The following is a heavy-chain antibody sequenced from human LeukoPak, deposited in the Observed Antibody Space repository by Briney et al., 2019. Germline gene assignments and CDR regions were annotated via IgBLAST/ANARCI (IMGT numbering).Heavy chain of an antibody. J-gene: IGHJ5*02. CDR1: GFTFSSYG. D-gene: IGHD3-10*01. CDR2: IRYDGSNK. Sequence: GWSLRLSCAASGFTFSSYGMHWVRQAPGKGLEWVAFIRYDGSNKYYADSVKGRFTISRDNSKNTLYLQMNSLRAEDTAVYYCAKDGSGSGSYYNPNWFDPWGQGTLVTVSS. CDR3: AKDGSGSGSYYNPNWFDP. V-gene: IGHV3-30*02.